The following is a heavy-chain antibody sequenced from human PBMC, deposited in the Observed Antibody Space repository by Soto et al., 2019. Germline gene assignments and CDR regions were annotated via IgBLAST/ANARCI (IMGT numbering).Heavy chain of an antibody. Sequence: TLSLTGAVSVGSSSSGGYSWSWILQPPGKGLEWIGYIYHSGSTYYNPSLKSRVTISVDRSKNQFSLKLSSVTAADTAVYYCARSHHLYYDISPPWFDPWGQGTLVTVSS. CDR2: IYHSGST. V-gene: IGHV4-30-2*01. CDR1: VGSSSSGGYS. J-gene: IGHJ5*02. CDR3: ARSHHLYYDISPPWFDP. D-gene: IGHD3-9*01.